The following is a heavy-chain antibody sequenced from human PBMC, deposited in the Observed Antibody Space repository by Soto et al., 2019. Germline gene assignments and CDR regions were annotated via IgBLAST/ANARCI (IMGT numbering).Heavy chain of an antibody. J-gene: IGHJ4*02. CDR2: ITSSSSYI. CDR1: GFIFSNYA. Sequence: LRLSCAASGFIFSNYAMSWVRQAPGKGLEWVSSITSSSSYINYADSVKGRFTISRDNAKTSLYLQMNSLRAEDTAVYYCAREPGVSSGWYVDYWGQGTLVTVSS. CDR3: AREPGVSSGWYVDY. D-gene: IGHD6-19*01. V-gene: IGHV3-21*01.